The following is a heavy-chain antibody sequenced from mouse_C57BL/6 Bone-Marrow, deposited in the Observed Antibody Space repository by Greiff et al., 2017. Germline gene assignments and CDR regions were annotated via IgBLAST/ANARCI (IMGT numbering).Heavy chain of an antibody. Sequence: EVQVVESGGGLVKPGGSLKLSCAASGFTFSSYAMSWVRQTPEKRLEWVATISDGGSYTSYPDNVKGRFTISRDNAKNNLYLQMSHLKSEDTAMYYCAREDDYDEGLAYWGQGTLVTVSA. J-gene: IGHJ3*01. CDR2: ISDGGSYT. CDR3: AREDDYDEGLAY. V-gene: IGHV5-4*01. D-gene: IGHD2-4*01. CDR1: GFTFSSYA.